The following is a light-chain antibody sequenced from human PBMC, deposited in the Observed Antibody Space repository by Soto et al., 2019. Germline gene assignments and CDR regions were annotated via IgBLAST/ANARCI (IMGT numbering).Light chain of an antibody. CDR3: SSYTSSGTLV. CDR1: SRYVGGYIY. Sequence: SALTQPAPLSGAPWQSITISRPGTSRYVGGYIYVSWYQQHPGKAPKLMIYDVTDRPSGVSNRFSGSKSGNTASLTISGLQAEDEADYYCSSYTSSGTLVFGTGTRSPS. J-gene: IGLJ1*01. V-gene: IGLV2-14*01. CDR2: DVT.